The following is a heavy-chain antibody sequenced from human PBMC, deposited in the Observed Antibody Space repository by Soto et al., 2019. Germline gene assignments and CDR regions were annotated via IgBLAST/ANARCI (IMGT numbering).Heavy chain of an antibody. CDR3: TSNAAAKVGTLSY. J-gene: IGHJ4*02. CDR2: IDGGKT. Sequence: SLRLSCAASGFTFNNARMSWVRQAPGKGLDWVGRIDGGKTDSAAPVEGRFTFSRDDSRNTLFLQMNSLKTEDTGVYYCTSNAAAKVGTLSYWGQGTLVTVSS. V-gene: IGHV3-15*01. D-gene: IGHD1-26*01. CDR1: GFTFNNAR.